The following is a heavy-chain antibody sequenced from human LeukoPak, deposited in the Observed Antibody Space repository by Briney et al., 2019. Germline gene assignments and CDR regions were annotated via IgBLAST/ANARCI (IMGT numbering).Heavy chain of an antibody. V-gene: IGHV4-61*02. J-gene: IGHJ4*02. CDR3: ARSSGVVVPAAGGGFDY. CDR2: IYTSGST. D-gene: IGHD2-2*01. CDR1: GGSISSGSYY. Sequence: SETLSLTCTVSGGSISSGSYYWSWIRQPAGKGLEWIGRIYTSGSTNYNPSLKSRVTISVDTSKNQFSLKLSSVTAADTAVYYCARSSGVVVPAAGGGFDYWGQGTLVTVSS.